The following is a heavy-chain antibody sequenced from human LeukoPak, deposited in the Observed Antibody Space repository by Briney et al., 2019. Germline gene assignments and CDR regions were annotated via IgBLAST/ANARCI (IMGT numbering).Heavy chain of an antibody. CDR1: GGSFSGYY. V-gene: IGHV4-34*01. CDR3: ATDRDGYKLFDY. D-gene: IGHD5-24*01. J-gene: IGHJ4*02. Sequence: SETLSLTCAVYGGSFSGYYWSWIRQPPGKGLEWIGEINHSGSTNYNPSLKSRVTISVDTSKNQFSLKLSSVTAADTAVYYCATDRDGYKLFDYWGQGTLVTVSS. CDR2: INHSGST.